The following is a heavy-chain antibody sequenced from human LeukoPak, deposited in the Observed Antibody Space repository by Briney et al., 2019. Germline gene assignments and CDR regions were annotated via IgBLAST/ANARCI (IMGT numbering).Heavy chain of an antibody. D-gene: IGHD1-26*01. CDR3: AKDGRPRGRRSLVDY. CDR2: IWYDGSNK. CDR1: GFTFSSYG. V-gene: IGHV3-33*06. J-gene: IGHJ4*02. Sequence: GRSLRLSCAASGFTFSSYGMQWVRQAPGKGLEWVAVIWYDGSNKYYADSVKGRFTISRDNSKNTLYLQMNSLRAEDTAVYYCAKDGRPRGRRSLVDYWGQGTLVTVSS.